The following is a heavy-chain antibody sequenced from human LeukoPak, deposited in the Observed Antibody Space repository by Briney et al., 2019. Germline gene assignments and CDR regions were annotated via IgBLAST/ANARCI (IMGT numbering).Heavy chain of an antibody. CDR3: ARSASGYDA. CDR2: IDDDGAGT. V-gene: IGHV3-74*01. D-gene: IGHD5-12*01. Sequence: GGSLRLSCAASGFPFSGYWVHWVRQAPGKGLVWVSRIDDDGAGTTYADSVKGRFTISRDNAKNTLYLQMNSLRVEDTAVYYCARSASGYDAWGQGTLVTVSS. CDR1: GFPFSGYW. J-gene: IGHJ5*02.